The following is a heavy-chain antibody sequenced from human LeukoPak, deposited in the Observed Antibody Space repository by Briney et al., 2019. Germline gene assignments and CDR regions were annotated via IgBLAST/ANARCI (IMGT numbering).Heavy chain of an antibody. V-gene: IGHV4-34*01. CDR3: ASAIVVVPAALGY. Sequence: SETLCLTCAVYGGSFSGYYWSWIRQPPGKGLEWIGEINHSGSTNYNPSLKSRVTISVDTSKNQFSLKLSSVTAADPAVYYCASAIVVVPAALGYWGQGTLVTVSS. CDR2: INHSGST. CDR1: GGSFSGYY. D-gene: IGHD2-2*01. J-gene: IGHJ4*02.